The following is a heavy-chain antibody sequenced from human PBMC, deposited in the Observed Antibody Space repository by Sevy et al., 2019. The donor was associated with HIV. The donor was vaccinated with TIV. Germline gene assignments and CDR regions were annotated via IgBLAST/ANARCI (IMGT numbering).Heavy chain of an antibody. Sequence: GGSLRLSCAASGFTFSSYAMSWVRQAPGKGLEWVSAISGSGGSTYYADSMKGRFTISRDNSKNTVSLQMNSLRVEDTAVYYCAKARGSSWSFNWFDPWGQGTLVTVSSGWTFCHCDYYYSYYMDVWGKGTTVTVSS. D-gene: IGHD6-13*01. CDR2: ISGSGGST. CDR1: GFTFSSYA. V-gene: IGHV3-23*01. CDR3: AKARGSSWSFNWFDPWGQGTLVTVSSGWTFCHCDYYYSYYMDV. J-gene: IGHJ6*03.